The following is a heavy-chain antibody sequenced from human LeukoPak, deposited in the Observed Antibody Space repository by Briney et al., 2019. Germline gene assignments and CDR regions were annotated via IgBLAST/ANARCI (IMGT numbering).Heavy chain of an antibody. D-gene: IGHD1-26*01. CDR2: IDWDDDK. CDR3: ARMDSGSYYYFDY. V-gene: IGHV2-70*11. J-gene: IGHJ4*02. Sequence: ESGPALVKPTQTLTLTCTFSGFSLSTTGMCVSWIRQPPGKALEWLARIDWDDDKYYSTSLKTRLTISKDTSKNQMVLTMTNMDPVDTATYYCARMDSGSYYYFDYWGQGTLVTVSS. CDR1: GFSLSTTGMC.